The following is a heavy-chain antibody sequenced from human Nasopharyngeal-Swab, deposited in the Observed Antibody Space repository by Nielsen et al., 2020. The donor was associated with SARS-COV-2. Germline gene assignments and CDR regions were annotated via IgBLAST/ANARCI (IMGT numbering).Heavy chain of an antibody. D-gene: IGHD1-26*01. J-gene: IGHJ6*02. V-gene: IGHV3-43*02. CDR2: ISGDGGST. CDR3: ALMAELSIVGAYYGMDV. CDR1: GFIFDDYA. Sequence: GESLMISCAASGFIFDDYAMHWVRQAPGKGLEWVSLISGDGGSTYYADSVKGRFTISRDNSKNSLYLQMNSLRTEDTALYYCALMAELSIVGAYYGMDVWGQGTTVTVSS.